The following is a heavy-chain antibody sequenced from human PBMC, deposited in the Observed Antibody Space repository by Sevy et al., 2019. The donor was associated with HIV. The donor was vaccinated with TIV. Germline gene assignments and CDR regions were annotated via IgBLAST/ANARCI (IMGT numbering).Heavy chain of an antibody. D-gene: IGHD6-19*01. V-gene: IGHV3-33*01. CDR2: IWYDGTNK. J-gene: IGHJ4*02. CDR3: AREDIRVAGIGYYFHS. Sequence: GGYLRLSCAASGFSISGYGMQWVRQAPGKGLEWVAVIWYDGTNKEYADSVKGRFTISRDNSKNTLYLQMNSLRAEDTTVYYCAREDIRVAGIGYYFHSWGQGTLVTVSS. CDR1: GFSISGYG.